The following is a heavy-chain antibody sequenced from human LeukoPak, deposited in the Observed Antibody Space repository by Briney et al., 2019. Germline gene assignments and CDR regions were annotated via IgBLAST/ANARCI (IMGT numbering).Heavy chain of an antibody. CDR1: GYTFTCYY. V-gene: IGHV1-2*02. J-gene: IGHJ6*02. CDR3: ARGMYGLDV. CDR2: INPNSGAA. Sequence: ASVKVSCKASGYTFTCYYIHWVRQAPGQGLEWMGWINPNSGAANYARKFQGRVTMTRDTSITTAYMEVSRLRFDDTAVYYCARGMYGLDVWGQGTTVTVSS.